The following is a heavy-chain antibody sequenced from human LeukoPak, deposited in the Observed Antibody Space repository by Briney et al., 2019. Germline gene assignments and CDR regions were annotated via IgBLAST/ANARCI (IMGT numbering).Heavy chain of an antibody. J-gene: IGHJ3*02. CDR1: GFTFISYW. CDR3: ARGGSYLSAFDI. Sequence: GGSLRLSCAASGFTFISYWMSGVRQAPGKGLEWVSIIYSGGSTFYADSVKGRFTISRDNSKNTLYLQMNSLRAEDTAVYYCARGGSYLSAFDIWGQGTMVTVSS. D-gene: IGHD1-26*01. CDR2: IYSGGST. V-gene: IGHV3-53*01.